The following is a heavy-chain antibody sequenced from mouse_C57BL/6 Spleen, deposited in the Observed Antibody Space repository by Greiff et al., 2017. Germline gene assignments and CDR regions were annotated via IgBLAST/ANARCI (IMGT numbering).Heavy chain of an antibody. V-gene: IGHV5-9-1*02. CDR3: TRDLYGGFDY. D-gene: IGHD1-1*02. Sequence: EVNLVESGEGLVKPGGSLKLSCAASGFTFSSYAMSWVRPTPEKRLEWVAYISSGGDYIYYADTVKGRFTISRDNARNTLYLQMSSLKSEDTAMYYCTRDLYGGFDYWGQGTTLTVSS. J-gene: IGHJ2*01. CDR2: ISSGGDYI. CDR1: GFTFSSYA.